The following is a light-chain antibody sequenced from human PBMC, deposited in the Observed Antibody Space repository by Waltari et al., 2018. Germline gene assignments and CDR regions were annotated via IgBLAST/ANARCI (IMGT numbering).Light chain of an antibody. CDR1: SSDVV. V-gene: IGLV2-14*01. J-gene: IGLJ2*01. Sequence: QSALTQPASVSGSPGQSITISCTGTSSDVVSWYQHNPGKAPKLMIYEVSNRPSGVSNRFSGSKSGNTASLTISGLQAEDEADYYCSSYTSSSTVFGGGTKLTVL. CDR2: EVS. CDR3: SSYTSSSTV.